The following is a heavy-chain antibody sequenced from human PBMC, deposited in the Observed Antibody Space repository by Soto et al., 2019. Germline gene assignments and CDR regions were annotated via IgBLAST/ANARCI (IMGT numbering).Heavy chain of an antibody. D-gene: IGHD3-10*01. Sequence: PGGSLRLSCAASGFTFSSYGMHWVRQAPGKGLEWVAVIWYDGSNKYYADSVKGRFTISRDNSKNTLYLQMNSLRAEDTAVYYCARERIGHGMDVWGQGTTVTVSS. CDR2: IWYDGSNK. CDR3: ARERIGHGMDV. V-gene: IGHV3-33*01. J-gene: IGHJ6*02. CDR1: GFTFSSYG.